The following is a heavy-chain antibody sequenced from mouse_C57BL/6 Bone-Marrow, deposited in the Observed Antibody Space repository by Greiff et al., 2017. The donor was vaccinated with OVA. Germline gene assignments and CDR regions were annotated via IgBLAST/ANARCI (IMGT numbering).Heavy chain of an antibody. CDR3: ARGGGSDV. J-gene: IGHJ1*03. CDR1: GYTFTSYW. CDR2: IDPSDSYT. Sequence: QVQLQQPGAELVMPGASVKLSCKASGYTFTSYWMHWVKQRPGQGLEWIGEIDPSDSYTNYNQKFKGKSTLTVDKSSSTAYMQLSSLTSEDSAVYYCARGGGSDVWGTGTTVTVSS. V-gene: IGHV1-69*01. D-gene: IGHD1-1*01.